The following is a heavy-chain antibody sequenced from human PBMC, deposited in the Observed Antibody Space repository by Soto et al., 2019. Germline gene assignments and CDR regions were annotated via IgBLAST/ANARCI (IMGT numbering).Heavy chain of an antibody. Sequence: QVQLQQWGAGLLKPSETLSLNCAVNGGSLSGFYWSWIRQPPGKGLEWIGEIKDGGYTNYSPSLKRRATISSNKSNNQFSLRLTSVTAADTGVYYCARGQEGVVATHWDQGALVTVSS. J-gene: IGHJ4*02. V-gene: IGHV4-34*01. D-gene: IGHD5-12*01. CDR2: IKDGGYT. CDR3: ARGQEGVVATH. CDR1: GGSLSGFY.